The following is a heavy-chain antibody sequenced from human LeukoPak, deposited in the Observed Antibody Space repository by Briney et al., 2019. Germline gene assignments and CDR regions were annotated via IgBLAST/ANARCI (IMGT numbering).Heavy chain of an antibody. CDR1: GGSISSSSYY. Sequence: PSETLSLTCTVSGGSISSSSYYWGWIRQPPGKGLEWIGEINHSGSTNYNPSLKSRVTISVDTSKNQFSLKLSSVTAADTAVYYCARGPSPRPTKKYNWFDPWGQGTLVTVSS. J-gene: IGHJ5*02. D-gene: IGHD1/OR15-1a*01. V-gene: IGHV4-39*07. CDR3: ARGPSPRPTKKYNWFDP. CDR2: INHSGST.